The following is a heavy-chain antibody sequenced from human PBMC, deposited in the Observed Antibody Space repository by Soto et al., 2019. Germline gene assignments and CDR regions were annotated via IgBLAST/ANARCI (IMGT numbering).Heavy chain of an antibody. Sequence: QVQLVQSGAEVKKPGSSVKVSCKASGGTFSSYAISWVRQAPGQGLEWMGGIIPIFGTANYAQKFQGRVTITANKSTSTAYMGLSSLRTEDTAGYYCAREGEVVEGMDVWGQGTTVTVSS. CDR2: IIPIFGTA. CDR3: AREGEVVEGMDV. V-gene: IGHV1-69*06. D-gene: IGHD3-16*01. CDR1: GGTFSSYA. J-gene: IGHJ6*02.